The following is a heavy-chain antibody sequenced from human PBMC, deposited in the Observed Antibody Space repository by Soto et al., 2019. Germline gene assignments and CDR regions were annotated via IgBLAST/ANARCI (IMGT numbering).Heavy chain of an antibody. Sequence: GESLKISCKGSGYSFTSYWIDWVRQMPGKGLEWMGIIYPGDSDTRYSPSFQGQVTISADKFISTAYLQWSSLKASDTAMYYCARTAAAGKYYYGMDVWGQGTTVTVSS. V-gene: IGHV5-51*01. D-gene: IGHD6-13*01. CDR1: GYSFTSYW. CDR3: ARTAAAGKYYYGMDV. J-gene: IGHJ6*02. CDR2: IYPGDSDT.